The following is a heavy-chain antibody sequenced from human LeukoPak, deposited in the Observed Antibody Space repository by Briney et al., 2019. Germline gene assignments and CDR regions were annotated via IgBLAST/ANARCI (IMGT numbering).Heavy chain of an antibody. J-gene: IGHJ4*02. CDR2: ISWNSATK. D-gene: IGHD6-19*01. CDR1: GFTFDAFA. Sequence: GGSLRLSCAASGFTFDAFAMHWVRQVPGKGLEWVSGISWNSATKYYADSVRGRFTISRDNAKNSLYMEMDSLGVEDTAFYYCTKDTDSVVAGTTVFDSWGQGTLVTVSS. CDR3: TKDTDSVVAGTTVFDS. V-gene: IGHV3-9*01.